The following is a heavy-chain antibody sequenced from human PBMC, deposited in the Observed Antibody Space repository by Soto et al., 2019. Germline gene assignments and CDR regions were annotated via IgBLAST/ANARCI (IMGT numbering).Heavy chain of an antibody. J-gene: IGHJ5*02. CDR3: ARDRGDYYDSSGYYNWFDP. CDR2: IIPIFGTA. CDR1: GGTFSSYA. Sequence: ASVKVSCKASGGTFSSYAISWVRQAPGQGLEWMGGIIPIFGTANYAQKFQGRVTITADESTSTAYMELSSLRSEDTAVYYCARDRGDYYDSSGYYNWFDPWGQGTLVTVSS. D-gene: IGHD3-22*01. V-gene: IGHV1-69*13.